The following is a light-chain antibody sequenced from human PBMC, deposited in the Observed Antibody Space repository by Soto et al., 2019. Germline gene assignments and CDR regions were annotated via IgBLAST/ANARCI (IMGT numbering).Light chain of an antibody. Sequence: QSALTQPASVSGSPGQSITISCTGTSNDVGSYNVVSWYQQQPGKAPKLLIYEVNKRPSGVSNRFSGSKSGNTASLTISGLQAEDEGDYHCCSYAGDSTWVFGGGTKLTVL. CDR2: EVN. CDR3: CSYAGDSTWV. V-gene: IGLV2-23*02. CDR1: SNDVGSYNV. J-gene: IGLJ3*02.